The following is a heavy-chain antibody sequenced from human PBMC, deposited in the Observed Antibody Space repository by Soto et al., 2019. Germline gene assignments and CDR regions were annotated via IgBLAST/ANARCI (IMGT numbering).Heavy chain of an antibody. D-gene: IGHD1-20*01. CDR3: ARVHNWNRNFDY. CDR1: GGSISSYY. V-gene: IGHV4-59*01. J-gene: IGHJ4*02. CDR2: IYYSGST. Sequence: PSETLSLTCTVSGGSISSYYWSWIRQPPGKGLEWIGYIYYSGSTNYNPSLKSRATISVDTSKNQFSLKLSSVTAADTAVYYCARVHNWNRNFDYWGQGTLVTVSS.